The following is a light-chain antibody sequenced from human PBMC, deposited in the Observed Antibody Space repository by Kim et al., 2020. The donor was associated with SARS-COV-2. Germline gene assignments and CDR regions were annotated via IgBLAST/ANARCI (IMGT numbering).Light chain of an antibody. Sequence: VSPGQTARITCSGDKLGEKYTSWYQHKSGQSPVVVIYQDNKRPSGMTERFSGSSSGNTVTLTISGTQPMDEADYYCQTWDSTTVIFGGGTQLTVL. CDR1: KLGEKY. V-gene: IGLV3-1*01. J-gene: IGLJ2*01. CDR3: QTWDSTTVI. CDR2: QDN.